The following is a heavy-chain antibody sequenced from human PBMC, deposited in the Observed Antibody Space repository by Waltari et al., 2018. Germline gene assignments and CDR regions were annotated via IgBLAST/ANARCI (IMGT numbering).Heavy chain of an antibody. CDR3: ARGGHYDILMDY. CDR2: IYYRGST. Sequence: QVQLQESGPGLVKPSETLSLTCTVSGGSISSYYWSWIRQPPGKGLEWIGYIYYRGSTNSTPSLKSRVTISVDTSKNQVALKLSSVTGADTAVYYCARGGHYDILMDYWGQGTLVTVSS. J-gene: IGHJ4*02. D-gene: IGHD3-9*01. V-gene: IGHV4-59*13. CDR1: GGSISSYY.